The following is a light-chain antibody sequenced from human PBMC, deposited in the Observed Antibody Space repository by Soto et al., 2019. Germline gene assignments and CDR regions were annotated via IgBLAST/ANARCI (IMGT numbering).Light chain of an antibody. CDR3: SSYTSGSTLNV. CDR2: ASS. V-gene: IGLV2-14*01. CDR1: SSDVGSYNY. J-gene: IGLJ1*01. Sequence: SALTQPASVSGSPGQSIPISSTGTSSDVGSYNYVSWYQHHPGKAPRLMIYASSNRPSGVSHRFSGSRSGNTASLTISGLQAEDEADYYCSSYTSGSTLNVFGTGTKVTVL.